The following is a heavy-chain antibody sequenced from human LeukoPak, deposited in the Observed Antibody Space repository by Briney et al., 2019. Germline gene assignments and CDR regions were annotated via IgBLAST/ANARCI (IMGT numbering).Heavy chain of an antibody. CDR1: GGTFSSYA. Sequence: ASVKVSCKASGGTFSSYAISWVRQAPGQGLEWMGGIIPIFGTANYAQKFQGRVTITADKSTSTAYMELSSLRSEDTAVYYCAGGYSSSPPTYWGQGTLVTVSS. CDR2: IIPIFGTA. CDR3: AGGYSSSPPTY. D-gene: IGHD6-6*01. J-gene: IGHJ4*02. V-gene: IGHV1-69*06.